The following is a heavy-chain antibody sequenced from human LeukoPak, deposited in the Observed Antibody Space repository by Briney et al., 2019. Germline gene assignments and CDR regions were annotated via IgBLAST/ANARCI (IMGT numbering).Heavy chain of an antibody. CDR3: ARQLNSGYDGWFRWFDP. Sequence: RSSETLSLTCTVSGGSIRGYFWSWIWQPPGKGLEWIGYIYSSGSTNYNPSLKSRVTISAETSKNQFSLKLSSVTAADTAVYYCARQLNSGYDGWFRWFDPWGQGTLVTVSS. D-gene: IGHD5-12*01. CDR2: IYSSGST. J-gene: IGHJ5*02. CDR1: GGSIRGYF. V-gene: IGHV4-4*09.